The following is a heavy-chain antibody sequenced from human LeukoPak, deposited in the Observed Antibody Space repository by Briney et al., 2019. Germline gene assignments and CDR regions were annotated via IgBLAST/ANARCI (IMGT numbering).Heavy chain of an antibody. V-gene: IGHV4-34*01. CDR3: ASIDYGDFRPFDY. CDR2: INHSGST. CDR1: GGSFSGYY. D-gene: IGHD4-17*01. Sequence: SETLSLTCAVYGGSFSGYYWSWIRQPPGKGLEWIGEINHSGSTNYNPSLKSRVTISVDTSKNQFSLKLSSVTAADTAVYYCASIDYGDFRPFDYWGQGTLVTVSS. J-gene: IGHJ4*02.